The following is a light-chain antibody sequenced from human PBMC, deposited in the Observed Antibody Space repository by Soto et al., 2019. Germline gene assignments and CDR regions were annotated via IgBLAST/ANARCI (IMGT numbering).Light chain of an antibody. J-gene: IGLJ2*01. CDR1: SSDVGGFNY. V-gene: IGLV2-14*01. CDR2: EVS. CDR3: SSFTRRSTLL. Sequence: QPVLTQPASVSGSPGQSITISCTGTSSDVGGFNYVSWYQQHPGKAPKLLIYEVSHRPSGVSHRFSGSKSGNTAYLTISGLQAEDEADYSCSSFTRRSTLLFGGGTKLTVL.